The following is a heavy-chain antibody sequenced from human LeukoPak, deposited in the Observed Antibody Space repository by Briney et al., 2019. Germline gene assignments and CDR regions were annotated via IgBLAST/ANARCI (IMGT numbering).Heavy chain of an antibody. CDR1: GFTFSSYG. CDR2: IRYDGSNK. J-gene: IGHJ6*03. CDR3: AKGGGYEAQYYYYYMDV. V-gene: IGHV3-30*02. Sequence: TGRSLRLSCAASGFTFSSYGMHWVRQAPGKGLEWVAFIRYDGSNKYYADSVKGRFTISRDNFKNTLYLQMNSLRAEDTAVFYCAKGGGYEAQYYYYYMDVWGKGTTVTISS. D-gene: IGHD5-12*01.